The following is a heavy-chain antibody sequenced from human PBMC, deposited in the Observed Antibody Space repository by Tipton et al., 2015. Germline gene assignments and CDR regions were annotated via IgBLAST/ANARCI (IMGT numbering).Heavy chain of an antibody. J-gene: IGHJ4*02. V-gene: IGHV4-39*01. CDR3: ARKPVVRGAYYYFDY. CDR2: IHYGGNT. Sequence: VSGDSISRSNYYWGWIRQPPGMGLEWIASIHYGGNTHYNPSLMSRVTISVDTSKNQFSLTLNSVTAADTAFYYCARKPVVRGAYYYFDYWGQGTLVTVSS. D-gene: IGHD3-10*01. CDR1: GDSISRSNYY.